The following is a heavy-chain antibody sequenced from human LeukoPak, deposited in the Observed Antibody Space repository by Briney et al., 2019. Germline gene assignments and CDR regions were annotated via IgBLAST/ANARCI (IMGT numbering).Heavy chain of an antibody. CDR2: ISAYNGNA. D-gene: IGHD4-11*01. V-gene: IGHV1-18*01. CDR1: GYTFTSYA. Sequence: ASVKVSCKASGYTFTSYAMRWVRQAPGQGLEWMGWISAYNGNAIYAQKLQGRVTLTTDTSTSTAYLELRSLRSDDTAVYYCARDPPHRPIYSNHYYYYGMDVWGQGTTVTVSS. CDR3: ARDPPHRPIYSNHYYYYGMDV. J-gene: IGHJ6*02.